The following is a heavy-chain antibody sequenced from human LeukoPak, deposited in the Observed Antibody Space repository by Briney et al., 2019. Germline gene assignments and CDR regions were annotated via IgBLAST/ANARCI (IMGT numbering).Heavy chain of an antibody. CDR1: GFTFSSHW. J-gene: IGHJ6*02. Sequence: GGSLRLSCAASGFTFSSHWMHWVRQVPGKGLEWVSAIGSGSGGTTIYADSVKGRFTISRDNSKNTLYLQMSSLRDEDTAVYYCAKNYESGRGVPYGMDVWGQGTTVTVSS. CDR3: AKNYESGRGVPYGMDV. D-gene: IGHD3-10*01. V-gene: IGHV3-23*01. CDR2: IGSGSGGTT.